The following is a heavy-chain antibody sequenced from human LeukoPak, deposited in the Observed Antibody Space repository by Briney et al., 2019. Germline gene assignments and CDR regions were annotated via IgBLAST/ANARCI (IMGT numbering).Heavy chain of an antibody. CDR3: ARTTEDCNSASCYQYCFDP. CDR1: GGSISSYY. Sequence: PSETLSLTCTVSGGSISSYYWSWIRQPPGRGLEWIGYIYYSGYPNYNPSLKSRVTISVDTSKNQFSLKLSSVTAADTAVYYCARTTEDCNSASCYQYCFDPWGQGTLVTVSS. J-gene: IGHJ5*02. CDR2: IYYSGYP. D-gene: IGHD2-2*01. V-gene: IGHV4-59*01.